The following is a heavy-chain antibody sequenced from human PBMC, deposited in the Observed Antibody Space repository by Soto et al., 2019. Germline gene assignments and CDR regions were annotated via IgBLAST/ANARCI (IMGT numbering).Heavy chain of an antibody. D-gene: IGHD3-3*01. CDR2: MNPNSGNT. V-gene: IGHV1-8*01. CDR1: GYTFTSYD. CDR3: ARGGDYDFWSGYLGRYYYYGMAV. J-gene: IGHJ6*02. Sequence: ASVKVSCKASGYTFTSYDINWVRQATGQGLEWMGWMNPNSGNTGYAQKFQGRVTMTRNTSISTAYMELSSLRSEDTAVYYCARGGDYDFWSGYLGRYYYYGMAVWGQGTTVTVSS.